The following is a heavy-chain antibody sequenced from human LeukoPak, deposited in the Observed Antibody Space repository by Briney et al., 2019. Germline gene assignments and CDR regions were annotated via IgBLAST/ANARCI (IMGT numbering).Heavy chain of an antibody. J-gene: IGHJ4*02. Sequence: PGGSLRLPCAASGFTFSGSVMHWVRQASGKGLEWVGRITSKPNSYATVYAASVKGRFTISSDDSKNTAYLQMNSLKIEDTAVYYCTGGSGWYSPDYWGQGTLVTVSS. V-gene: IGHV3-73*01. CDR2: ITSKPNSYAT. CDR1: GFTFSGSV. CDR3: TGGSGWYSPDY. D-gene: IGHD6-19*01.